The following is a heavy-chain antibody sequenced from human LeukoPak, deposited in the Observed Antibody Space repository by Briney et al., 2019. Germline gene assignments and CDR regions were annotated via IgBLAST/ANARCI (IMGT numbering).Heavy chain of an antibody. CDR2: IYYSGST. CDR1: GGSISSSSYY. V-gene: IGHV4-61*05. J-gene: IGHJ4*02. D-gene: IGHD5-18*01. Sequence: SETLSLTCTVSGGSISSSSYYWSWIRQPPGKGLEWIGYIYYSGSTNYNPSLKSRVTISVDTSKNQFSLKLGSVTAADTAVYYCARRLGTAMVDYWGQGTLVTVSS. CDR3: ARRLGTAMVDY.